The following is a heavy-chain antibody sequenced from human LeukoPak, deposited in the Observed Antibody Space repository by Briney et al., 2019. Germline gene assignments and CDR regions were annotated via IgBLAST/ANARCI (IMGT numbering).Heavy chain of an antibody. CDR2: INHSGST. D-gene: IGHD2-2*01. CDR3: ARGYQLPTTYYFDY. J-gene: IGHJ4*02. Sequence: PSETLSLTCAVSGGSISSGGYYWSWIRQPPGKGLEWIGEINHSGSTNYNPSLKSRVTISVDTSKNQFSLKLSSVTAADTAVYYCARGYQLPTTYYFDYWGQGTLVTVSS. V-gene: IGHV4-34*01. CDR1: GGSISSGGYY.